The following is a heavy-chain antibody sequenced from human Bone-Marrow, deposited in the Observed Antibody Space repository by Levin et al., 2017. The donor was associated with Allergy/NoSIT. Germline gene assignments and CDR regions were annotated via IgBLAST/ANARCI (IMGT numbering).Heavy chain of an antibody. D-gene: IGHD3-10*01. Sequence: GGSLRLSCAASGFMFRNAWMTWVRQAPGRGLEWVGHVKSEDDGGTTAYAAAVEGRFIISRDDSRNMLYLQMTLLTLDATAVYFCSTGVVRDTSTVFLVANWRRGTQVIVSS. CDR3: STGVVRDTSTVFLVAN. CDR1: GFMFRNAW. CDR2: VKSEDDGGTT. V-gene: IGHV3-15*01. J-gene: IGHJ4*02.